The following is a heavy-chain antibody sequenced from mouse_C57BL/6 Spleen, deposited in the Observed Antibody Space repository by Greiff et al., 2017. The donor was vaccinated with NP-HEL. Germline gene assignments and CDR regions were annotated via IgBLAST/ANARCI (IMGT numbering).Heavy chain of an antibody. CDR3: TASYYGSSDWYFDV. CDR2: IDPEDGDT. CDR1: GFNIKDYY. V-gene: IGHV14-1*01. J-gene: IGHJ1*03. D-gene: IGHD1-1*01. Sequence: VQLQQSGAELVRPGASVKLSCTASGFNIKDYYMHWVKQRPEQGLEWIGRIDPEDGDTEYAPKFQGKATMTADTSSNTAYLQLSSLTSEDTAVYYCTASYYGSSDWYFDVWGTGTTVTVSS.